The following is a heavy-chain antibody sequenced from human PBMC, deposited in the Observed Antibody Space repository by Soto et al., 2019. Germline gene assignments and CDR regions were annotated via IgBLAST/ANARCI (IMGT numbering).Heavy chain of an antibody. J-gene: IGHJ6*02. V-gene: IGHV1-18*04. CDR1: GYTFTSYG. CDR2: ISAYNGNT. CDR3: ARDLEGGIAARPGIAMDV. Sequence: ASVKVSCKASGYTFTSYGISWVRQAPGQGLEWMGWISAYNGNTNYAQKLQGRVTMTTDTSTSTAYMELRSLRSDDTAVYYCARDLEGGIAARPGIAMDVWGQGNTVTVSS. D-gene: IGHD6-6*01.